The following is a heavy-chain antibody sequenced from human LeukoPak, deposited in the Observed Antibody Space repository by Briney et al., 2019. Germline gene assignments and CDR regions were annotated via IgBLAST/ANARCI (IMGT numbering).Heavy chain of an antibody. D-gene: IGHD2-8*01. CDR2: IYYSGNT. V-gene: IGHV4-39*02. CDR1: GXSISSSSYY. CDR3: ASLLAAPRLNFDY. J-gene: IGHJ4*02. Sequence: SETLSLTCTVSGXSISSSSYYWGWIRQPPGKGLEWIGSIYYSGNTYYNPSLKSRVTISVDTSKNYFSLKLSSVTAADTSVYYCASLLAAPRLNFDYWGQGTLVTVSS.